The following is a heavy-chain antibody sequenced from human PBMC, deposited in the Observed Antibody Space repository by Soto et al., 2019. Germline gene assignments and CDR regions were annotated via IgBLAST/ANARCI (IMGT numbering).Heavy chain of an antibody. D-gene: IGHD6-19*01. V-gene: IGHV1-3*01. CDR1: GYTFTSYA. Sequence: GASVKVSCKASGYTFTSYAMHWVRQAPGQRLEWMGWINAGNGNTKYSQKFQGRVTITRDTSASTAYMELSSLRSEDTAVYYCARDRGAVAGIWFDPWGQGTLVTVSS. J-gene: IGHJ5*02. CDR2: INAGNGNT. CDR3: ARDRGAVAGIWFDP.